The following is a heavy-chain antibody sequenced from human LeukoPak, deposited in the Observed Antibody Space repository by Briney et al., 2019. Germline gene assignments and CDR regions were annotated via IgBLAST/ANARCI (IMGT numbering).Heavy chain of an antibody. CDR3: ARLLRVGYCSTTACNWFDP. Sequence: PSETLSLTCTVSGGSISTYYWSWIRQPPGKGLEWIGYIYHSGSTNYNPSLKSRVTISVDTSKNQFSLKLSSVTAADTAVYYCARLLRVGYCSTTACNWFDPWGQGTLVTVSS. CDR2: IYHSGST. V-gene: IGHV4-59*12. D-gene: IGHD2-2*03. CDR1: GGSISTYY. J-gene: IGHJ5*02.